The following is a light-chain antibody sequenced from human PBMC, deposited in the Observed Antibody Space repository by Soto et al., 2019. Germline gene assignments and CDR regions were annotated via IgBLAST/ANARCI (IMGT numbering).Light chain of an antibody. V-gene: IGKV1-5*01. Sequence: DIQMTQSPSTLSASVGDGVTITCRASQSIGTWLAWYQQKPGKAPKVLIYDVSTLKSGVPSRFSGSSSAKEFTLSISSLQPDDFATYYCQQYKSYWTFGQGTKVEIQ. CDR2: DVS. CDR3: QQYKSYWT. J-gene: IGKJ1*01. CDR1: QSIGTW.